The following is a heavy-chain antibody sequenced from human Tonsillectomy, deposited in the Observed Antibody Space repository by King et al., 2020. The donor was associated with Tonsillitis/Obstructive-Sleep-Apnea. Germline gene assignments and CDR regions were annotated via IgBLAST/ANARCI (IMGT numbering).Heavy chain of an antibody. V-gene: IGHV4-34*01. J-gene: IGHJ4*02. D-gene: IGHD1-7*01. Sequence: VQLQQWGAGLLKPSETLSLTCAVYGGSFSGYYWSWIRQPPGKGLEWIGEINHSGSTNYNPSLKSRVTISVDTSKNQFSLKLSSVTAADTAVYYCAPPPTGTTGYWGQGTLVTVSS. CDR2: INHSGST. CDR1: GGSFSGYY. CDR3: APPPTGTTGY.